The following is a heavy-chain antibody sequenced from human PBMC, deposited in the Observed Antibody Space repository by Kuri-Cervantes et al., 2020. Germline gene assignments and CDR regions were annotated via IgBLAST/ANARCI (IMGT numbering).Heavy chain of an antibody. D-gene: IGHD6-13*01. J-gene: IGHJ6*02. V-gene: IGHV1-18*01. CDR2: ISAYNGNT. CDR3: ARVGNAGGIAAAGGGVDV. Sequence: ASVKVSCKASGYTFTSYGISWVRQAPGQGLEWMGWISAYNGNTNYAQKLQGRVTMTTDTSTSTAYMELRSLRSDDTAVCYCARVGNAGGIAAAGGGVDVWGQGTTVTVSS. CDR1: GYTFTSYG.